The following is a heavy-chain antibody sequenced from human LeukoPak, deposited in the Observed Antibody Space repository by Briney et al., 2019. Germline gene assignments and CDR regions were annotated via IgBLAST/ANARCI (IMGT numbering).Heavy chain of an antibody. CDR2: ISSSSSYI. D-gene: IGHD2-15*01. J-gene: IGHJ4*02. CDR1: GFTLSSYW. V-gene: IGHV3-21*01. CDR3: ARDSYCSGGSCYPGGDY. Sequence: GGSLRLSCAGSGFTLSSYWMHWVRQAPGKGLEWVSSISSSSSYIYYADSVKGRFTISRDNAKNSLYLQMNSLRAEDTAVYYCARDSYCSGGSCYPGGDYWGQGTLVTVSS.